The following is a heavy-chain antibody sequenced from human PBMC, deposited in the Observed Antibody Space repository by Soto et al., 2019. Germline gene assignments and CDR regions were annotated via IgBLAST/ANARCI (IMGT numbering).Heavy chain of an antibody. CDR1: GGSISSGGYY. V-gene: IGHV4-31*01. CDR3: ARGVLH. J-gene: IGHJ4*01. Sequence: QVQLQESGPGLVQPSQTLSLTCTVSGGSISSGGYYWSWIRQHPGTGLEWIGHISYSGSTYYNTSLKRLVTITVDTSRNQFSLIVNTVTAADTGVYYCARGVLHWGQGTLVTVSS. D-gene: IGHD3-3*01. CDR2: ISYSGST.